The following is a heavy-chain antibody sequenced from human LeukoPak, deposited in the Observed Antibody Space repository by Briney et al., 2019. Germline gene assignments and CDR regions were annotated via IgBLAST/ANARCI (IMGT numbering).Heavy chain of an antibody. V-gene: IGHV4-59*01. J-gene: IGHJ4*02. D-gene: IGHD3-10*01. CDR2: IYYSGST. CDR3: ARDNGSGKWDY. Sequence: SETLSLTCTVSGGSISSYYWSWIRQPPGKGLEWIGYIYYSGSTHYNPSLKSRVTISVDTSKNQFSLKLSSVTAADTAVYYCARDNGSGKWDYWGQGTLVTVSS. CDR1: GGSISSYY.